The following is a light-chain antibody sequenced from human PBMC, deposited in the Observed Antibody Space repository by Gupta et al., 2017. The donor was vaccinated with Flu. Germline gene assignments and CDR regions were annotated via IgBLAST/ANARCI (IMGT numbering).Light chain of an antibody. J-gene: IGKJ3*01. CDR1: QSVLYSSNNKNY. V-gene: IGKV4-1*01. Sequence: SLGERATINCKSSQSVLYSSNNKNYLGWYQQKTGQPPKLLIYWASTRESGVPDRFSGSGSGTDFTLTISSLQAEDVAVYYCHQYYSTPFTFGPGTKVDI. CDR3: HQYYSTPFT. CDR2: WAS.